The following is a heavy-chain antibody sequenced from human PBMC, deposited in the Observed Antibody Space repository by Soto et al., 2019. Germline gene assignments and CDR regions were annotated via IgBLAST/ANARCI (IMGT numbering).Heavy chain of an antibody. J-gene: IGHJ4*02. D-gene: IGHD5-18*01. Sequence: EVQLVESGGGLGQPGRSLRLSCAASGFTCDDYAMNWVRQAPGTGLEWVSGICWNSGIIDYADSVKGRFTISRGNAKNSLYLQMNSLRAEGTALYYCAKGYSYGVLAPLGYWGQGTLVTVSS. V-gene: IGHV3-9*01. CDR2: ICWNSGII. CDR1: GFTCDDYA. CDR3: AKGYSYGVLAPLGY.